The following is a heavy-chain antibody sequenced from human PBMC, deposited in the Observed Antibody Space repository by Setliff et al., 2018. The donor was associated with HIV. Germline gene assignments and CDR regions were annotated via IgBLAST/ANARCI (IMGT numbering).Heavy chain of an antibody. Sequence: GGSLRLSCAASGFTFSNHVMNWVRQAPGKGLEWVSAISTSGGAADYASAVKGRFTISRDNSRNTLYLQMNSLRAEDTALYFCARRGNLLEGRQLDSLGQGTLVTVSS. J-gene: IGHJ4*02. D-gene: IGHD1-1*01. CDR1: GFTFSNHV. CDR2: ISTSGGAA. CDR3: ARRGNLLEGRQLDS. V-gene: IGHV3-23*01.